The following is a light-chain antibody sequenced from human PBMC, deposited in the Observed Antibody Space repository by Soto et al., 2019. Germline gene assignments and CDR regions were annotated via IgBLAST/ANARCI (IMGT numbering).Light chain of an antibody. Sequence: DIQMTQSPSTLSASVGDRVTITCRASQSVTNWLAWYQQKPGKAPKLLIYKASSLESAVPSRLSGSGSGTEFTLTISSLQPDDFATYYCQQYNSYSRTFGQGTKVDIK. CDR3: QQYNSYSRT. J-gene: IGKJ1*01. V-gene: IGKV1-5*03. CDR2: KAS. CDR1: QSVTNW.